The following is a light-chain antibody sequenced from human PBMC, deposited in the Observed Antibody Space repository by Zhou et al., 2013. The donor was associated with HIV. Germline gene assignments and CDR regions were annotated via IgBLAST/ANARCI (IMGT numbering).Light chain of an antibody. Sequence: DIHMTQSPSSVSASVGDRVTITCRASQDINTWLAWSQQKPGKAPQLLIYAASSLQSGVPSRFSGSGSGTDFTLTISSLQPEDFATYFCQQSYSSPPFTFGQGTKLEIK. V-gene: IGKV1-12*01. CDR3: QQSYSSPPFT. CDR2: AAS. J-gene: IGKJ2*01. CDR1: QDINTW.